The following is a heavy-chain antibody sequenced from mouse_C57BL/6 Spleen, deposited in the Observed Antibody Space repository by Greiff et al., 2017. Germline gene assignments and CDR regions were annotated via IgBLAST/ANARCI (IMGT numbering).Heavy chain of an antibody. J-gene: IGHJ2*01. CDR1: GYTFTSYW. D-gene: IGHD1-1*01. CDR3: ARSGTTVVAPFDY. CDR2: IYPGSGST. V-gene: IGHV1-55*01. Sequence: VQLQQPGAELVKPGASVKMSCKASGYTFTSYWITWVKQRPGQGLEWIGDIYPGSGSTNYNEKFKSKATLTVDTSSSTAYMQLSSLTSEDSAVYYCARSGTTVVAPFDYWGQGTTLTVSS.